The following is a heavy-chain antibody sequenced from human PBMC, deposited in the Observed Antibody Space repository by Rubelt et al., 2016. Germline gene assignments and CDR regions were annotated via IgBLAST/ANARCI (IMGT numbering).Heavy chain of an antibody. D-gene: IGHD5-18*01. Sequence: QVQLVQSGAEVKKPGASVKVSCKASGYTFTSYAMHWVRQAPGQRLEWMGWINAGNGNTKYSQKFQGRFTITRDTSASTAYMELSSLRSEDTAVYYCAGMDGGYSYGSHYYHYGMDVWGQGTTVTVSS. CDR2: INAGNGNT. CDR1: GYTFTSYA. V-gene: IGHV1-3*01. CDR3: AGMDGGYSYGSHYYHYGMDV. J-gene: IGHJ6*02.